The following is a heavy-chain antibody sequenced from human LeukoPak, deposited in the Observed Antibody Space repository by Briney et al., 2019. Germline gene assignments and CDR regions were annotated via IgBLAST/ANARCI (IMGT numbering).Heavy chain of an antibody. D-gene: IGHD1-26*01. Sequence: GGSLRLSCAASGFTFSSYWMHWVRQAPGKGLVWVSRINSDGSSTSYADSVKGRFTTSRDNAKNTLYLQMNSLRAEDTAVYYCARVAPFGSFDYWGQGTLVTVSS. CDR2: INSDGSST. J-gene: IGHJ4*02. CDR3: ARVAPFGSFDY. CDR1: GFTFSSYW. V-gene: IGHV3-74*01.